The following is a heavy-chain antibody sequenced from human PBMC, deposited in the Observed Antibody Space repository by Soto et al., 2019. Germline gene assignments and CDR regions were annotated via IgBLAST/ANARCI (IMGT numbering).Heavy chain of an antibody. CDR3: TRDPGEYYFDW. Sequence: EVQLVESEGGWVQPGGSLRLSCAASGFSVTVSTNYMSWVRQAPGKGLEWVSVIYSGGSTHYADSVKGRFTISRDNSRNTLYLQMNSLRAEDTAVYYCTRDPGEYYFDWWGLGTLVTVSS. V-gene: IGHV3-66*01. CDR2: IYSGGST. CDR1: GFSVTVSTNY. J-gene: IGHJ4*02.